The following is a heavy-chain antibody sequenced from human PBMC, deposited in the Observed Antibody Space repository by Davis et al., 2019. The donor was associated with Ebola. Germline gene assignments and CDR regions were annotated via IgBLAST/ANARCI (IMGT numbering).Heavy chain of an antibody. CDR1: GGTFSSYA. V-gene: IGHV1-69*06. Sequence: SVKVSCKASGGTFSSYAISWVRQAPGQGLEWMGGIIPIFDTANYAQKFQGRVTITADKSTSTAYMELSSLRSEDTAVYYCVYYYYYYGMDVWGQGTTVTVSS. J-gene: IGHJ6*02. CDR3: VYYYYYYGMDV. D-gene: IGHD5/OR15-5a*01. CDR2: IIPIFDTA.